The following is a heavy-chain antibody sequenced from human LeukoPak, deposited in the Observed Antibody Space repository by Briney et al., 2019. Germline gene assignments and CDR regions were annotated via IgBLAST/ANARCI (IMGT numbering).Heavy chain of an antibody. D-gene: IGHD3-22*01. Sequence: PSETLSLTCAVYGGSFSGYYWSWIRQPPGKGLEWIGEINHSGSTNYNPSLKSRVTISVDTSKNQFSLKLSSVTAADTAVYYCARRVGYDSSGYEFDYWGQGTLVTVSS. V-gene: IGHV4-34*01. CDR1: GGSFSGYY. CDR3: ARRVGYDSSGYEFDY. J-gene: IGHJ4*02. CDR2: INHSGST.